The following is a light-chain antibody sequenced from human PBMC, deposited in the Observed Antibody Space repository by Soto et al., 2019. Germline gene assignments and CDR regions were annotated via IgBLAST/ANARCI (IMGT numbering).Light chain of an antibody. V-gene: IGKV3-11*01. CDR1: QSVSSY. CDR2: DAS. Sequence: EGVVRQSRVTLSLSTGERATLSCRASQSVSSYLAWYQQKPGQAPRLLIYDASNRATGIPARFSGSGSGTDFTLTISSLEPEDFAVYYCQQYGSSPRTFGQGTKVDI. J-gene: IGKJ1*01. CDR3: QQYGSSPRT.